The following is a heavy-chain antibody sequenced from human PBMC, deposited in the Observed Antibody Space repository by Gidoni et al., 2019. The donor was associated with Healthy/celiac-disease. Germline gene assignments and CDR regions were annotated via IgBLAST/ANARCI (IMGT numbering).Heavy chain of an antibody. Sequence: QVQLQQWGAGLLKPSETLSLTCAVYGGSFSGYYWSWCRQPPGKGLEWIGEINHSGSTNYNPSLKSRVTISVDTSKNQFSLKLSSVTAADTAVYYCARDGLRGFDYWGQGTLVTVSS. V-gene: IGHV4-34*01. CDR2: INHSGST. CDR3: ARDGLRGFDY. CDR1: GGSFSGYY. D-gene: IGHD4-17*01. J-gene: IGHJ4*02.